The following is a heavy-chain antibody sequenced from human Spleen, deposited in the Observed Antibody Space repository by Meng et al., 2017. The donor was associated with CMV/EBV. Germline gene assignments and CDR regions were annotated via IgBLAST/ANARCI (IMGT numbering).Heavy chain of an antibody. V-gene: IGHV4-34*01. CDR3: ARRGLRFLEQLSYNWFDP. CDR2: INHTGST. CDR1: EYFSGYY. J-gene: IGHJ5*02. D-gene: IGHD3-3*01. Sequence: EYFSGYYWSWIRQPPGKGLEWIGEINHTGSTNYNPSLKSRITISLDTSKNQFSLKLSSVTAADTAVYYCARRGLRFLEQLSYNWFDPWGQGTLVTVSS.